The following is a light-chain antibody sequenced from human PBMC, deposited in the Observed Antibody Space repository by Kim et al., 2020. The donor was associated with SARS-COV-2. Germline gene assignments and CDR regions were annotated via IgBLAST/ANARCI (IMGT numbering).Light chain of an antibody. J-gene: IGKJ2*01. V-gene: IGKV1-5*03. CDR1: QNISTW. Sequence: DIQMTQSPSTLSASVGDRVTITCRASQNISTWLAWYQQKPGKAPKLLISKTSSLESGVSLRFRGSGSGTEFTLTISSLRPDDSATVFCQQYNTYSNTSGQGTKLEIK. CDR3: QQYNTYSNT. CDR2: KTS.